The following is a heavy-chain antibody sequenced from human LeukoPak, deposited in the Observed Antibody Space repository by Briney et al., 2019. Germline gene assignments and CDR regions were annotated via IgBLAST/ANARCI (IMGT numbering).Heavy chain of an antibody. CDR2: IYNGGNT. V-gene: IGHV4-4*09. J-gene: IGHJ4*02. Sequence: SETLSLTCTVSGVSINTYYASWIRQAPGKGLEFIGFIYNGGNTSYNPSLKSRATISVDTFNNQFSLRLTSVTAADTAMYYCAAGPWELDFWGQGTLVTVSS. CDR1: GVSINTYY. CDR3: AAGPWELDF. D-gene: IGHD1-26*01.